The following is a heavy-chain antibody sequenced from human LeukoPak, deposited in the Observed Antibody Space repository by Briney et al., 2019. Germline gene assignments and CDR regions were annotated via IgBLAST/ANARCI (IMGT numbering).Heavy chain of an antibody. CDR2: INHSGST. J-gene: IGHJ4*02. CDR3: ARGREDIVVVVAATLDY. D-gene: IGHD2-15*01. V-gene: IGHV4-34*01. CDR1: GGSFSGNY. Sequence: SETLSLTCAVYGGSFSGNYWSWIRQPPGKGLEWIGEINHSGSTNYNPSLKSRVTISVDTSKNQFSLKLSSVTAADTAVYYCARGREDIVVVVAATLDYWGQGTLVTVSS.